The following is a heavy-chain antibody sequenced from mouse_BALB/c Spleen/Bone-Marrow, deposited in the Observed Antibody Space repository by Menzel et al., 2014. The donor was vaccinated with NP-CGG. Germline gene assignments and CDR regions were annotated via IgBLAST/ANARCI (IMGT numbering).Heavy chain of an antibody. J-gene: IGHJ2*01. V-gene: IGHV14-3*02. D-gene: IGHD1-1*01. CDR3: ARYYYGSSLFDH. CDR1: GFNIKDTY. Sequence: EVQLQQSGAELVKPGASVKLSCTASGFNIKDTYMHWVKQRPEQGLEWIGRIDPANGNTKYDPKFQGKATITADTSSNTAYLQLSSLTSEDTAVYYCARYYYGSSLFDHWGQGTTLTVSS. CDR2: IDPANGNT.